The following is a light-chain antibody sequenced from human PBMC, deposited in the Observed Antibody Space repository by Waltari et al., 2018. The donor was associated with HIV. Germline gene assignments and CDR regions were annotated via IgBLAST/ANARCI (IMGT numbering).Light chain of an antibody. V-gene: IGLV8-61*01. CDR2: STN. CDR3: VLYMGSGIWV. Sequence: QTVVTQEPSFSVSPGGTVTLTCGLSSGSVSTTSYPSWYQQTPGQAPRTLLYSTNTRSSGVPDRFSGSILGNRAALTITGAQADDESDYYCVLYMGSGIWVFGGGTKLTVL. CDR1: SGSVSTTSY. J-gene: IGLJ3*02.